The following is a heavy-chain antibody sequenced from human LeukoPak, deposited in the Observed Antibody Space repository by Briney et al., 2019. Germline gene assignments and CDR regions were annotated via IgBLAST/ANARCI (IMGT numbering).Heavy chain of an antibody. Sequence: SETLSLTCTVSGGSISSYYWNWIRQPAGKGLEWIGRVYTSGNINYNPSLKRRVTISLDKSKNQFSLKLSSVTAADTAVCYCAGTTIEWGLFDYWGQGTLVTVSS. CDR2: VYTSGNI. J-gene: IGHJ4*02. V-gene: IGHV4-4*07. CDR1: GGSISSYY. D-gene: IGHD1-1*01. CDR3: AGTTIEWGLFDY.